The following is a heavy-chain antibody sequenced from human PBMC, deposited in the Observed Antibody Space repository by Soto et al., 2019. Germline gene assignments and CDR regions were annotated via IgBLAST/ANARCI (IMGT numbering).Heavy chain of an antibody. Sequence: QVQLVESGGGVVQHGRSLRLSCRVSGITINNSGIHWVRQAPGKGLEWMAVISHDGSEQYYADSMKGRLNISRDNYKNTVNLQMNSLRGEDTAIYYCVKDRVPGAYGHYYGMDVWGQGTTVTVS. D-gene: IGHD5-12*01. V-gene: IGHV3-30*18. J-gene: IGHJ6*02. CDR1: GITINNSG. CDR3: VKDRVPGAYGHYYGMDV. CDR2: ISHDGSEQ.